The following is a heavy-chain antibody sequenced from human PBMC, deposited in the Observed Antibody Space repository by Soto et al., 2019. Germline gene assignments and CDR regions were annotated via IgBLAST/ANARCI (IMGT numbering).Heavy chain of an antibody. Sequence: QVQLVESGGGVVQPGRSLRLSCAASGFTFSSYAMHWVRQAPGKGLEWVAVISYDGSKKYYADSVKGRFTISRDNSKNTLYLQMNSLRAEDTAVYYCARDRYSGRFFDYWGQGTLVTVSS. D-gene: IGHD2-21*01. CDR3: ARDRYSGRFFDY. CDR2: ISYDGSKK. J-gene: IGHJ4*02. V-gene: IGHV3-30-3*01. CDR1: GFTFSSYA.